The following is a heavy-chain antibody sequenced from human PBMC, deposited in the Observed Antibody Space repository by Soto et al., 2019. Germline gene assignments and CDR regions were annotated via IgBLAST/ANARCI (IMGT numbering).Heavy chain of an antibody. CDR2: ISYDGSNK. CDR1: GFSFSSYA. D-gene: IGHD5-18*01. V-gene: IGHV3-30-3*01. CDR3: ARERRAYSYGHRAGFDY. Sequence: GGSLRLSCAAAGFSFSSYAMHWVRQATGKGLEWVAVISYDGSNKYYADSVKGRFTISRDNSKNTLYLQMNSLRAEDTAVYYYARERRAYSYGHRAGFDYWGQGTLVTVSS. J-gene: IGHJ4*02.